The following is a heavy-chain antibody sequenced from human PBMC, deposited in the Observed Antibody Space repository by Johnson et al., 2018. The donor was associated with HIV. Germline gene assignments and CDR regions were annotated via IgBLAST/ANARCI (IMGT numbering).Heavy chain of an antibody. J-gene: IGHJ3*02. Sequence: QVHLVESGGGVVQPGRSLRLSCAASGFTFSSYAMHWVRQAPGKGLEWVAVIYSGGSTYYADSLKGRFSISRDNSKNTLYLQMNSLRAEDTAIYYCAKDIMWDCGGDCWGAFDIWGQGTMVTVSS. D-gene: IGHD2-21*02. CDR1: GFTFSSYA. V-gene: IGHV3-NL1*01. CDR2: IYSGGST. CDR3: AKDIMWDCGGDCWGAFDI.